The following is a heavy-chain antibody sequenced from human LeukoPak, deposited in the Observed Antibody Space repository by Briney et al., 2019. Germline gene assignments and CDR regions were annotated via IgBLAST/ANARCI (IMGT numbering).Heavy chain of an antibody. CDR2: IRSKANSYAT. J-gene: IGHJ4*02. Sequence: GGSLRLSCAASGVTFSGSAMHWVRQASGKGLEWVGRIRSKANSYATAYAASVKGRFTISRDDSKNTAYLQMNSLKTEDTAVYYCTRQPYSGSSDLDYWGQGTLVTVSS. V-gene: IGHV3-73*01. D-gene: IGHD1-26*01. CDR3: TRQPYSGSSDLDY. CDR1: GVTFSGSA.